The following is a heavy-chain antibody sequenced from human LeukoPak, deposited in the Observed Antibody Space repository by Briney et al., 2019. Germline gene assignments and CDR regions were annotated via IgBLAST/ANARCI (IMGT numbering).Heavy chain of an antibody. D-gene: IGHD3-9*01. J-gene: IGHJ4*02. V-gene: IGHV3-30*18. CDR1: GFTFISHD. CDR2: ISADGSKQ. Sequence: GSLRLSCAASGFTFISHDMQWVRQAPGKGLEWVAAISADGSKQLYADSVKGRFNISIDNSKNTLNLQMNSLRDEDTAVYYCAKDGARYLLTYYFEYWGQGTLVTVSS. CDR3: AKDGARYLLTYYFEY.